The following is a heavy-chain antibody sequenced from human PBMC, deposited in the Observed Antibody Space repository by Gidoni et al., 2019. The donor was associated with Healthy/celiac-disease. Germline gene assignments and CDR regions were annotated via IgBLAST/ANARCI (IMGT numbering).Heavy chain of an antibody. CDR2: INHSGST. V-gene: IGHV4-34*01. J-gene: IGHJ2*01. D-gene: IGHD6-19*01. CDR3: ARKAGYSSGWYRSVRYFDL. Sequence: QVQLQQWGAGLLKPSETLSLTCAVYGGSFSGYYWSWIRQPPGKGLEWIGEINHSGSTNSNPSLKSRVTISVDTSKNQFSLKLSSVTAADTAVYYCARKAGYSSGWYRSVRYFDLWGRGTLVTVSS. CDR1: GGSFSGYY.